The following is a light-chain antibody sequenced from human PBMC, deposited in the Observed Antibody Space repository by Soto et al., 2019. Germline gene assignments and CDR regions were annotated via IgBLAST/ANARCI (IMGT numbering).Light chain of an antibody. CDR3: QSCDSSLSGSGV. J-gene: IGLJ1*01. Sequence: QSALTQPASVSGSPGQSITISCTGTSSDVGGYNYVSWYQQHPGKAPKLMIYEVSNRPSGVSNRFSGSKSGNTASLTISGLQAEDEADYYCQSCDSSLSGSGVFGTGTKVTVL. CDR1: SSDVGGYNY. CDR2: EVS. V-gene: IGLV2-14*01.